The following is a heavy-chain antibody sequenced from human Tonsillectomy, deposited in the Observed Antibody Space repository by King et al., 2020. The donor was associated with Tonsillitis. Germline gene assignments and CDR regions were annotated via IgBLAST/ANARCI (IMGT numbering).Heavy chain of an antibody. V-gene: IGHV3-30*18. CDR1: GFTFSSYG. CDR2: ISYDGSNK. J-gene: IGHJ4*02. Sequence: VQLVESGGGVVQPGRSLRLSCAASGFTFSSYGMHWVRQAPGKRLEWGAVISYDGSNKYYADSVKGRFTISRDNSKNTLYLQMNSRRATDTAVYYCAKDDSITMSYWGQGTLVTVSS. D-gene: IGHD3-10*02. CDR3: AKDDSITMSY.